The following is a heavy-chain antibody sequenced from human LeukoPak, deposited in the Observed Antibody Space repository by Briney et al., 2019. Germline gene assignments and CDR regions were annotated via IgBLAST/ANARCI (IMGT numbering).Heavy chain of an antibody. CDR1: GFTFSSYW. D-gene: IGHD4-17*01. J-gene: IGHJ5*02. Sequence: GGSLRLSCAASGFTFSSYWMHWVRQAPGKGLVWVSRINGDGSSTTYADSVKGRFTISRDNAKNTLYLQMNSLRAEDTAAYYCARVTQKVTTLSWVARSGNNWFDPWGQGTLVTVSS. CDR3: ARVTQKVTTLSWVARSGNNWFDP. V-gene: IGHV3-74*01. CDR2: INGDGSST.